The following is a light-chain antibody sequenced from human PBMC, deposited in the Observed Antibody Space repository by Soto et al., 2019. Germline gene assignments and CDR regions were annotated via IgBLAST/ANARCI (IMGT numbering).Light chain of an antibody. V-gene: IGKV3-15*01. CDR2: AAS. CDR1: HSFGTN. Sequence: EIVLTQSPATLSVSPGERATISCRASHSFGTNLAWYQQRPGQDPRLLLYAASNSSSGIPARFSASESGTEFTLALSRLQSVDFAVYYCQQYNYWMFGQGPKLEI. CDR3: QQYNYWM. J-gene: IGKJ1*01.